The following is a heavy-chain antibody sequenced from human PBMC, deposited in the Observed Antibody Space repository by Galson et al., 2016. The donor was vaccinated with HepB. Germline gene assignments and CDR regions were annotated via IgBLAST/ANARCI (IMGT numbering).Heavy chain of an antibody. J-gene: IGHJ4*02. CDR1: GGSVSETNYY. Sequence: ETLSLPCTLSGGSVSETNYYWSWIRQPPGKGLDWIGTLHYSGSSYDNPSLRSRLIMFVDTSRNQFSPRLTSVTAADPAVYYCSRLRKDYDSGGNFFYYFDYWGQGTLVTVSS. D-gene: IGHD3-22*01. CDR3: SRLRKDYDSGGNFFYYFDY. V-gene: IGHV4-39*01. CDR2: LHYSGSS.